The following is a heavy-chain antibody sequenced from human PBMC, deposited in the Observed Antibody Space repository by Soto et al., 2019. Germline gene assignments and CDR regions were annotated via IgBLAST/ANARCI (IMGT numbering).Heavy chain of an antibody. Sequence: QVQLVQSGAEVKKPGSSVKVSCKASGGTISSYAINWVRQAPGQGLEWMGAIIPFFDAPKFAQKFQVRVTITADKSTNTAYMELSSLRSEDTAIYYCARGLLVDYWCQGTLATVSS. V-gene: IGHV1-69*06. D-gene: IGHD3-3*02. CDR1: GGTISSYA. CDR3: ARGLLVDY. CDR2: IIPFFDAP. J-gene: IGHJ4*02.